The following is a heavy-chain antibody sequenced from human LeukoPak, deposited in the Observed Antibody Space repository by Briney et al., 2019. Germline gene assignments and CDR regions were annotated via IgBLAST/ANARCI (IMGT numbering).Heavy chain of an antibody. CDR3: ARVTLNSGSPVIDY. J-gene: IGHJ4*02. CDR2: IYYSGST. V-gene: IGHV4-59*01. Sequence: PSETLSLTCTVSGGSISSYYWSWIRQPPGKGLEWIGYIYYSGSTNYNPSLKSRVTISVDTSKTQFSLKLSSVTAADTAVHYCARVTLNSGSPVIDYWGQGTLVTVSS. CDR1: GGSISSYY. D-gene: IGHD1-1*01.